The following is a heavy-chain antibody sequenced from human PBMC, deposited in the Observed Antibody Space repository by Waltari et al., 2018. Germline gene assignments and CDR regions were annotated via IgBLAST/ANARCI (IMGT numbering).Heavy chain of an antibody. V-gene: IGHV4-59*01. D-gene: IGHD2-15*01. CDR2: IYYSGST. CDR3: ARVYCSGGSCYPDY. J-gene: IGHJ4*02. CDR1: GGSISSYY. Sequence: QVQLQESGPGLVKPSETLSLTCTVSGGSISSYYWRWIRQPPGKGLEWIGYIYYSGSTNYNPSLKSRVTISVDTSKNQFSLKLSSVTAADTAVYYCARVYCSGGSCYPDYWGQGTLVTVSS.